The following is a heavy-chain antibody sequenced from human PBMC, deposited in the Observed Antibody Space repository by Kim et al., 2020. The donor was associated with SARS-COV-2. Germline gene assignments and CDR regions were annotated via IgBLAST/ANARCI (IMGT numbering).Heavy chain of an antibody. D-gene: IGHD3-10*01. CDR2: INHSGST. CDR3: ARGENGVITNWFDP. V-gene: IGHV4-34*01. Sequence: SETLSLTCAVYGGSFSGYYWSWIRQPPGKGLEWIGEINHSGSTNYNPSLKSRVTISVDTSKNQFSLKLSSVTAADTAVYYCARGENGVITNWFDPWGQGTLVTVSS. J-gene: IGHJ5*02. CDR1: GGSFSGYY.